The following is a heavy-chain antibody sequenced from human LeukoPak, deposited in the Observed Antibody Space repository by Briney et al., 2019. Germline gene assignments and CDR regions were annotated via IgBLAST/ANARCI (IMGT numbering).Heavy chain of an antibody. CDR2: IIPIFGTA. J-gene: IGHJ4*02. CDR1: GGTLSSYA. V-gene: IGHV1-69*05. CDR3: ARGPIYSGSYYGY. D-gene: IGHD1-26*01. Sequence: ASVKVSCKASGGTLSSYAISWVRQAPGQGLEWMGRIIPIFGTANYAQKFQGRVTITTDESTSTAYMELSSLRSEDTAVYYCARGPIYSGSYYGYWGQGTLVTVSS.